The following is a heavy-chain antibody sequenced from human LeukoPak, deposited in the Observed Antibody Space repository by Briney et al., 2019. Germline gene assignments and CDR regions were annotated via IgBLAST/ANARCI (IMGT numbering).Heavy chain of an antibody. CDR2: IIPIFGTA. Sequence: SVKVSCKASGGTFSSYAISWVRQAPGQGLEWMGGIIPIFGTANYAQKFQGRVTITADESTITAYMELSSLRSEDTAVYYCARDSVVWFGEGHNWFDPWGQGTLVTVSS. J-gene: IGHJ5*02. CDR3: ARDSVVWFGEGHNWFDP. CDR1: GGTFSSYA. D-gene: IGHD3-10*01. V-gene: IGHV1-69*13.